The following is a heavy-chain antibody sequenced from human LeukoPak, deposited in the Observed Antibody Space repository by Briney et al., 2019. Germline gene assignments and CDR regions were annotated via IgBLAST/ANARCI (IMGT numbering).Heavy chain of an antibody. V-gene: IGHV1-8*02. J-gene: IGHJ4*02. D-gene: IGHD3-10*01. CDR1: GYTFTSYD. Sequence: ASVKVSCKASGYTFTSYDINWVRQATGQGLEWMGWMNPNSGNTGYAQKFQGRVTMTEDTSTDTAYMELSSLRSEDTAVYYCATPFGYYYGSGSFGYWGQGTLVTVSS. CDR2: MNPNSGNT. CDR3: ATPFGYYYGSGSFGY.